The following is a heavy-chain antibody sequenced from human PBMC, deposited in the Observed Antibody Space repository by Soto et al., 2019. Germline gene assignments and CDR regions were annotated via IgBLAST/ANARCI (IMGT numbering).Heavy chain of an antibody. V-gene: IGHV3-64*02. J-gene: IGHJ4*02. CDR2: ISSNGGST. CDR1: GFTFSSYA. CDR3: ARGRDCYNSIDY. D-gene: IGHD2-21*01. Sequence: EVQLVESGEGLVQPGGSLRLSCAASGFTFSSYAMHWVRQAPGKGLEYVSAISSNGGSTYYADSVKGRFTISRDNSKNTLYLQMGSLRAEDMAVYYCARGRDCYNSIDYWGQGTLVTVSS.